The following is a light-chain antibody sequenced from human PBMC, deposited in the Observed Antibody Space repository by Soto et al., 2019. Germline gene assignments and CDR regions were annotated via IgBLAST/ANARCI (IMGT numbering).Light chain of an antibody. J-gene: IGLJ1*01. V-gene: IGLV3-21*02. CDR2: DDA. CDR3: QVWDSSSDHYV. CDR1: NIGSES. Sequence: SYELTQPPSVSVAPGQTARITCGGNNIGSESVHWYQQKPGQAPVLVVCDDADRPSGIPERFSGSNSGNTATLTISRVEAGDEADYYCQVWDSSSDHYVFGTGPKLTVL.